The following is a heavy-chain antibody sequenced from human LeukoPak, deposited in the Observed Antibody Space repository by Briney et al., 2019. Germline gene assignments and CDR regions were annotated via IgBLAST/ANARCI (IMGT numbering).Heavy chain of an antibody. J-gene: IGHJ5*02. D-gene: IGHD3-10*01. Sequence: PSETLSLTCTVSGASFSSYYWSWIRQSPGKGLEWIGYITYSGNAIYNPSLKSRVTISVSTSKNQFSLKMTSMTAADTAVYYCARDLSSYNWFDPWGQGTLVTVSS. CDR2: ITYSGNA. CDR3: ARDLSSYNWFDP. CDR1: GASFSSYY. V-gene: IGHV4-59*01.